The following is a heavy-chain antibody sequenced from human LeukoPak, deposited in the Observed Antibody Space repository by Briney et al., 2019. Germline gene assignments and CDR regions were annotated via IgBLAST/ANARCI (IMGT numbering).Heavy chain of an antibody. CDR2: IYYSGST. Sequence: SETLSLTCTVSGGSISSSSYYWGWIRQPPGKGLEWIGSIYYSGSTYYNPSLKSRVTISVDTSKNQFSLKLSSVTAADTAVYYCARRRIVVVVAARGAFDIWGQGTMVTVSS. D-gene: IGHD2-15*01. CDR3: ARRRIVVVVAARGAFDI. J-gene: IGHJ3*02. V-gene: IGHV4-39*07. CDR1: GGSISSSSYY.